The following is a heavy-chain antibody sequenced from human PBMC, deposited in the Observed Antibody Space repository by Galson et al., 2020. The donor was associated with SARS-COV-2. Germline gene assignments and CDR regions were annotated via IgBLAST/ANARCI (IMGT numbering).Heavy chain of an antibody. J-gene: IGHJ3*02. Sequence: ASVKVSCKVSGYTLTELSMHWVRQAPGKGLEWMGGFDPEDGETIYAQKFQGRVTMTEDTSTDTAYMELSSLRSEDTAVYYCATVVFGVVTLSPRAFDIWGQGTMVTVSS. D-gene: IGHD2-21*02. V-gene: IGHV1-24*01. CDR2: FDPEDGET. CDR3: ATVVFGVVTLSPRAFDI. CDR1: GYTLTELS.